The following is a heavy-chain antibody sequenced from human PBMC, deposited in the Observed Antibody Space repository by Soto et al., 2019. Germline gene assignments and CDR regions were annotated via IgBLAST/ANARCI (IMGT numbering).Heavy chain of an antibody. Sequence: SETLSLTCTVSGGSIISSSYYWGWIRQPPGKGLEWIGNIYNSRATYYNPSLRSRVTISADTSKNQFSLKLSSVTASDTAVYYCARTVDYAANSGHAFDIWGRGTLVTVSS. J-gene: IGHJ3*02. CDR3: ARTVDYAANSGHAFDI. CDR1: GGSIISSSYY. CDR2: IYNSRAT. D-gene: IGHD4-17*01. V-gene: IGHV4-39*01.